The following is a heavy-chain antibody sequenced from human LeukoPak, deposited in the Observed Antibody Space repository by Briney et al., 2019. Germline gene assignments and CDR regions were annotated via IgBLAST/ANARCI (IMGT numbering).Heavy chain of an antibody. CDR3: ARGSLLWFGELQYYFDY. CDR1: GGSISSGSYY. CDR2: IYTSGST. D-gene: IGHD3-10*01. Sequence: SQTLSLTCTVSGGSISSGSYYWSWIRQPAGKGLEWIGRIYTSGSTKYNPSLKSRVTISVDTSKNQFSLKLSSVTAADTAVYYCARGSLLWFGELQYYFDYWGQGTLVTVSS. J-gene: IGHJ4*02. V-gene: IGHV4-61*02.